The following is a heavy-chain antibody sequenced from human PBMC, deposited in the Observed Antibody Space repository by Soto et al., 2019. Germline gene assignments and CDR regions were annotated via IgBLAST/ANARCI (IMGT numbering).Heavy chain of an antibody. CDR1: GGTFSSYA. V-gene: IGHV1-69*13. CDR2: IIPIFGTA. CDR3: ASEMPTREYCSGGSCYERHYYYGMDV. J-gene: IGHJ6*02. Sequence: GASVKVSCKASGGTFSSYAISWVRQAPGQGLEWMGGIIPIFGTANYAQKFQGRVTITADESTSTAYMELSSLRSEDTAVYYCASEMPTREYCSGGSCYERHYYYGMDVWGQGTTVTVSS. D-gene: IGHD2-15*01.